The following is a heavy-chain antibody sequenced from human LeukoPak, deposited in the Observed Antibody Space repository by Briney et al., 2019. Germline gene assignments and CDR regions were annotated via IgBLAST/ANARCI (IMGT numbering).Heavy chain of an antibody. J-gene: IGHJ4*02. V-gene: IGHV1-69*05. Sequence: SVKVSCKASGGTFSSYAISWVRQAPGQGLEWMGRIIPIFGTANYAQKFQSRVTITTYESTSTAYMELSSLRSEDTAVYYCAGGDSSGYYGDYWGQGTLVTVSS. CDR3: AGGDSSGYYGDY. CDR2: IIPIFGTA. CDR1: GGTFSSYA. D-gene: IGHD3-22*01.